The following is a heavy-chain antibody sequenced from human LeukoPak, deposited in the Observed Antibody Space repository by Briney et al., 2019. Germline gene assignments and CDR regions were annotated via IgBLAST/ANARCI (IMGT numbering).Heavy chain of an antibody. J-gene: IGHJ6*02. Sequence: GGSLRLSCAASGFTFISHGMSWVRQAPGKGLEWVLGISGSGDSTDYADSVKGRFTISRDNSKNTLYLQMNSLRAEDTAVYYCAKALVGVYYYGMDVWGQGTTVTVSS. CDR1: GFTFISHG. CDR2: ISGSGDST. CDR3: AKALVGVYYYGMDV. D-gene: IGHD1-26*01. V-gene: IGHV3-23*01.